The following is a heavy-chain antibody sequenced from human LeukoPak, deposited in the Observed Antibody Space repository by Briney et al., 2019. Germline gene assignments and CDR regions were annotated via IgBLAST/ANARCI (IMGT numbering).Heavy chain of an antibody. CDR3: ARDFYGDWFDP. CDR2: ISSSGSTI. D-gene: IGHD4-17*01. J-gene: IGHJ5*02. V-gene: IGHV3-11*01. CDR1: GFTFSDYY. Sequence: EGSLRLSCAASGFTFSDYYMSWIRQAPGKGLEWVSYISSSGSTIYYADSVKGRFTISRDNAKNSLYLQMSSLRAEDTAVYYCARDFYGDWFDPWGQGTLVTVSS.